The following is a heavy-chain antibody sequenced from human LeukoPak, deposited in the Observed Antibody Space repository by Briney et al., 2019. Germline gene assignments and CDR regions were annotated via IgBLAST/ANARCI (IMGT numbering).Heavy chain of an antibody. CDR3: AKRGSSRDGYNNNWFDP. J-gene: IGHJ5*02. D-gene: IGHD5-24*01. CDR2: ISYDGSNK. Sequence: PGGSLRLSCAASGFTFSSYGMHWVRQAPGKGLEWVAVISYDGSNKYYADSVKGRFTISRDDSKNTLYLQMNSLRAEDTAVYYCAKRGSSRDGYNNNWFDPWGQGTLVTVSS. CDR1: GFTFSSYG. V-gene: IGHV3-30*18.